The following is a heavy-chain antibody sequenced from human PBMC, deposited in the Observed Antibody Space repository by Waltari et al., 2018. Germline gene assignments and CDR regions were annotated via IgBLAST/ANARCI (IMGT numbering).Heavy chain of an antibody. J-gene: IGHJ4*02. CDR2: IRYDGSNK. D-gene: IGHD3-3*01. Sequence: QVQLVESGGGVVQPGGSLRLSCAASGFTFSSYGLHWVRQAPGKGLEWVAFIRYDGSNKYYADSVKGRFTISRDNSKNTLYLQMNSLRAEDTAVYYCAKAGPLRREGFDYWGQGTLVTVSS. CDR1: GFTFSSYG. V-gene: IGHV3-30*02. CDR3: AKAGPLRREGFDY.